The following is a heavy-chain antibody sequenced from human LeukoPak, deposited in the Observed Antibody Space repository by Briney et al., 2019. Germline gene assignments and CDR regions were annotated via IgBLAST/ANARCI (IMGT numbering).Heavy chain of an antibody. CDR1: GYTVTGYY. CDR3: ARGRYCSGGSCYFDY. CDR2: INPNSGGT. V-gene: IGHV1-2*02. J-gene: IGHJ4*02. D-gene: IGHD2-15*01. Sequence: ASVRVSCKASGYTVTGYYMHWVRRAPGQGLEWMGWINPNSGGTNYAQKFQGRVTMTRDTSISTAYMELSRLRSDDTAVYYCARGRYCSGGSCYFDYWGQGTLVTVSS.